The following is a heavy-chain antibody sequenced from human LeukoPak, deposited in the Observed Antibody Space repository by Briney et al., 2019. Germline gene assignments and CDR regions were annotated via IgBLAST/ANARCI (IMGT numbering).Heavy chain of an antibody. Sequence: SETLCLSCAVSGVSIRGYYWSWVRQAPGQGLEWFGFIYSSGSIYYTTSLKSRFTISVDTSKNQFTRQRSCVTAEDTAVYYCGRHEYYDILTDLKPNGFDPWGQGTLVTVSS. CDR2: IYSSGSI. D-gene: IGHD3-9*01. CDR3: GRHEYYDILTDLKPNGFDP. J-gene: IGHJ5*02. CDR1: GVSIRGYY. V-gene: IGHV4-4*09.